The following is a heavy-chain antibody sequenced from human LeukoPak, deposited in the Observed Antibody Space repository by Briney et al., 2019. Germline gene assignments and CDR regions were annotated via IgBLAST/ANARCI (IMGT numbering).Heavy chain of an antibody. D-gene: IGHD2-15*01. V-gene: IGHV3-15*01. CDR3: SAGVRVGETN. CDR1: GFTFSNTW. J-gene: IGHJ4*03. CDR2: IKSKTDGGTT. Sequence: PGGSLRLSCAASGFTFSNTWMSWVRQAPRKGLEWVGRIKSKTDGGTTDYAAPLKGRFTISRDDSKNTLYLQMNSLKTEDPAEYYYSAGVRVGETNWGRGTLVTAAS.